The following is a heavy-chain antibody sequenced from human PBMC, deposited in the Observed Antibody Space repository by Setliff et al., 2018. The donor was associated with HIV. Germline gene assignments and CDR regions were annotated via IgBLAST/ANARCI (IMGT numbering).Heavy chain of an antibody. CDR3: AREEKLSAVAGTMYYARYFDY. CDR1: GGSFSGYY. Sequence: SETLSLTCAVYGGSFSGYYWSWIRQPPGNGLEWIGEINHSGSTKYNPSLKSRVTISADMSKNQFSLKLSPVTAADTAVYYCAREEKLSAVAGTMYYARYFDYWGQGSLVTVSS. V-gene: IGHV4-34*01. J-gene: IGHJ4*02. D-gene: IGHD6-19*01. CDR2: INHSGST.